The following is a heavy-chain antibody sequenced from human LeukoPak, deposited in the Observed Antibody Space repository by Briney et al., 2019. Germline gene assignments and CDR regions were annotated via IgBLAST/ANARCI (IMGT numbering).Heavy chain of an antibody. CDR1: GGSINTYY. V-gene: IGHV4-4*07. CDR2: IYTSGST. J-gene: IGHJ4*02. Sequence: PSETLSLTCTVSGGSINTYYWNWIRQSAEKGLEWIGRIYTSGSTDYNPSLKRRVLMSLDTSKNQFSLKLNSVTAADTAVYYCARGKNDYSSYRPLGFDHWGQGTLVTGSS. D-gene: IGHD4-11*01. CDR3: ARGKNDYSSYRPLGFDH.